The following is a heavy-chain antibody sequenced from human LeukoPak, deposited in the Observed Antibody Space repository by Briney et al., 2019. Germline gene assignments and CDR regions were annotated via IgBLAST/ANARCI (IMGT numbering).Heavy chain of an antibody. D-gene: IGHD2-15*01. CDR1: GYSISSGYY. V-gene: IGHV4-38-2*01. Sequence: NTSETLSLTCAVSGYSISSGYYWGWIRQPPGKGLEWIGSIYHSGSTYYNPSLKSRVTISVDTSKNQFSLKLSSVTAADTAVYYCARGKSYCSGGSCYETMIDYWGQGTLVTVSS. CDR3: ARGKSYCSGGSCYETMIDY. J-gene: IGHJ4*02. CDR2: IYHSGST.